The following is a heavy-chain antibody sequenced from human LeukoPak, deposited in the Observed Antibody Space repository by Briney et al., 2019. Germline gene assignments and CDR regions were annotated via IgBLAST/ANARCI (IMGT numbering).Heavy chain of an antibody. D-gene: IGHD5-24*01. J-gene: IGHJ4*02. CDR2: ISGSGGST. V-gene: IGHV3-23*01. CDR3: AKDRRRWPSSFDY. CDR1: GFTFSSYA. Sequence: GGSLRLSCAASGFTFSSYAMDWVRQAPGRGLEWVSAISGSGGSTYYADSVKGRFTISRDNSKNTLYLQMNSLRAEDTAVYYCAKDRRRWPSSFDYWGQGTLVTVSS.